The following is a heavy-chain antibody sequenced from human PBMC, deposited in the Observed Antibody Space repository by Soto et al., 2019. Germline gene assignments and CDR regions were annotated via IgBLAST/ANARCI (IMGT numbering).Heavy chain of an antibody. CDR2: IIPIFGTA. Sequence: GASVKVSCKASGGTFSSYAISWVRQAPGQGLEWMGGIIPIFGTANYAQKFQGRVTITADESTSTAYMELSSLRSEDTAVYYCARDPQIAVAGSRYYYGMDVWGQGTTVTVSS. D-gene: IGHD6-19*01. CDR3: ARDPQIAVAGSRYYYGMDV. J-gene: IGHJ6*02. V-gene: IGHV1-69*13. CDR1: GGTFSSYA.